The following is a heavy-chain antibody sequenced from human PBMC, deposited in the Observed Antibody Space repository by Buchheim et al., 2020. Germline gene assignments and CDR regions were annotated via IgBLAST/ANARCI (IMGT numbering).Heavy chain of an antibody. CDR3: ARNRNLWLVSGFDP. CDR1: GGSFSGYY. CDR2: INHSGST. D-gene: IGHD6-19*01. Sequence: QVQLQQWGAGLLKPSETLSLTCAVYGGSFSGYYWSWIRQPPGKGLEWIGEINHSGSTNYNPSLKSRVTISVDTSKNQISLQLSSVTAADTAVYYCARNRNLWLVSGFDPWGQGTL. J-gene: IGHJ5*02. V-gene: IGHV4-34*01.